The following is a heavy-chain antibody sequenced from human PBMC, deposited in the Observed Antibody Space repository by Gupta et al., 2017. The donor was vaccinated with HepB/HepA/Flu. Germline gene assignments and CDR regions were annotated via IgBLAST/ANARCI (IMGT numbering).Heavy chain of an antibody. CDR1: GFTFSSYG. CDR3: AREVVGATDYYYYGMDV. J-gene: IGHJ6*02. Sequence: QVQLVESGGGVVQPGRSLRLSCAASGFTFSSYGMHWVRQAPGKGLEWVAVIWYDGSNKYYADSVKGRFTISRDNSKNTLYLQMNSLRAEDTAVYYCAREVVGATDYYYYGMDVWGQGTTVTVSS. CDR2: IWYDGSNK. D-gene: IGHD1-26*01. V-gene: IGHV3-33*01.